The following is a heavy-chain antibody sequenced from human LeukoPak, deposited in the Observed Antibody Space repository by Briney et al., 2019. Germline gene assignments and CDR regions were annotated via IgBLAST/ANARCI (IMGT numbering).Heavy chain of an antibody. Sequence: SVKVSCKASGYTFTSYGISWVRQAPGQGLEWMGGIIPIFGTANYAQKFQGRVTITTDESTSTAYMELSSLRSEDTAVYYCARDSGGGKGGNWFDPWGQGTLVTVSS. CDR1: GYTFTSYG. D-gene: IGHD4-23*01. V-gene: IGHV1-69*05. CDR2: IIPIFGTA. J-gene: IGHJ5*02. CDR3: ARDSGGGKGGNWFDP.